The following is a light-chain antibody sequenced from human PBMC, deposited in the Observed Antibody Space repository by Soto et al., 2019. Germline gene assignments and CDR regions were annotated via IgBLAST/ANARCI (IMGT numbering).Light chain of an antibody. Sequence: DIQLTQSPIFLSASVGDRVTITCRASQGISSYLAWYQQKPGKAPKLLIYAASTLQSGVPARFSGSGSGTDFTLTINNMQREDFATYYCQQTYNLPRTFGQGTKVDIK. CDR2: AAS. V-gene: IGKV1-9*01. J-gene: IGKJ1*01. CDR1: QGISSY. CDR3: QQTYNLPRT.